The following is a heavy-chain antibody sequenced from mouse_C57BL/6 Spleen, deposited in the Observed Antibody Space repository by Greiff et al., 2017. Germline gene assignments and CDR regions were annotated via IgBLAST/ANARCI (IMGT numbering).Heavy chain of an antibody. CDR2: ISYDGSN. J-gene: IGHJ3*01. Sequence: EVKLMESGPGLVKPSQSLTLTCSVTGYSITSGYYWNWIRQFPGNKLEWMGYISYDGSNNYNPSLKNRISITRDTSKNQFFLKLNSVTTEDTATYNCAKLTGSAYWGQGTLVTVSA. V-gene: IGHV3-6*01. CDR3: AKLTGSAY. CDR1: GYSITSGYY. D-gene: IGHD4-1*01.